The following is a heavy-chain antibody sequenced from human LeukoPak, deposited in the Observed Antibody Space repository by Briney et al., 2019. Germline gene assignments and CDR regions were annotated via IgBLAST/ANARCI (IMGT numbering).Heavy chain of an antibody. V-gene: IGHV4-59*12. J-gene: IGHJ3*02. D-gene: IGHD3-22*01. CDR1: GGSISSYY. Sequence: KPSETLSLTCTVSGGSISSYYWSWIRQPPGKGLEWIGYIYYSGSTNYNPSLKSRVTISVDTSKNQFSLKLSSVTAADTAVYYCARPGSGYRDDAFDIWGQGTMVTVSS. CDR3: ARPGSGYRDDAFDI. CDR2: IYYSGST.